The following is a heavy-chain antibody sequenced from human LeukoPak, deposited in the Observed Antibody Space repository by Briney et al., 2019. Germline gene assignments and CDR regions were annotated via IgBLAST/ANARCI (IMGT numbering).Heavy chain of an antibody. J-gene: IGHJ4*02. V-gene: IGHV1-2*02. Sequence: ASVKVSCKASGGTFSSYAISWVRQAPGQGLEWMGWINPNSGGTNYAQKFQGRVTMTRDTSIGTAYMELSRLRSDDTAVYYCARGSASSSWYVPWGQGTLVTVSS. CDR2: INPNSGGT. D-gene: IGHD6-13*01. CDR1: GGTFSSYA. CDR3: ARGSASSSWYVP.